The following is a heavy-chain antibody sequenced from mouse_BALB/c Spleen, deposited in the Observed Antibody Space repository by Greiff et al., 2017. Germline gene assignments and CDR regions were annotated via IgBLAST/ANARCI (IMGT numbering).Heavy chain of an antibody. Sequence: VQLKESGGGLVKPGGSLKLSCAASGFTFSSYAMSWVRQTPEKRLEWVASISSGGSTYYPDSVKGRFTISRDNARNILYLQMSSLRSEDTAMYYCARSRGTTVVESAWFAYWGQGTLVTVSA. D-gene: IGHD1-1*01. J-gene: IGHJ3*01. CDR3: ARSRGTTVVESAWFAY. CDR1: GFTFSSYA. CDR2: ISSGGST. V-gene: IGHV5-6-5*01.